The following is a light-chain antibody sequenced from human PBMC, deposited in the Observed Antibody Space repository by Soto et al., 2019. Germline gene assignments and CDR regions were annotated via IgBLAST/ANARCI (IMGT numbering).Light chain of an antibody. CDR2: GAS. V-gene: IGKV3-15*01. CDR1: QSVSSS. Sequence: EIVMTQSPATLSVSPGERVTLSCRASQSVSSSLAWYQQKPGQAPRLLIYGASTKATGIPARFSGSGSGTEFPLAISSLQSEDFAVYYCQQYNNWPPFTCGPGTKVDIK. CDR3: QQYNNWPPFT. J-gene: IGKJ3*01.